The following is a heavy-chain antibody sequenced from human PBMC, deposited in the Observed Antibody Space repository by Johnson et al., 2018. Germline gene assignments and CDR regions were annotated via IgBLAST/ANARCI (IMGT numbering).Heavy chain of an antibody. CDR2: VSSDGSNK. D-gene: IGHD2-21*02. CDR1: GFSFSNYP. CDR3: ARVKVVVTALPQYAFDI. J-gene: IGHJ3*02. V-gene: IGHV3-30*04. Sequence: QVQPVQSGGGVVQPGTSLRLSCGTSGFSFSNYPMHWVRQAPGKGLQWVAFVSSDGSNKYYADSVQGRFTNSRDNSKNTLYLQMNSLRAEDTAVYYCARVKVVVTALPQYAFDIWGQGTMVTVSS.